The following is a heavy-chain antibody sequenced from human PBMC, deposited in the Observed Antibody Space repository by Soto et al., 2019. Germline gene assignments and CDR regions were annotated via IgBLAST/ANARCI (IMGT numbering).Heavy chain of an antibody. CDR3: ARDKGGSGWSRGYYYYYGMDV. J-gene: IGHJ6*02. CDR1: GGSISSGYYY. CDR2: IYYSGST. V-gene: IGHV4-30-4*01. D-gene: IGHD6-19*01. Sequence: SETLSLTCTVSGGSISSGYYYWSWIRQPPGKGLEWIGYIYYSGSTYYNPSLKSRVTISVDTSKNQFSLKLSSVTAADTAVYYCARDKGGSGWSRGYYYYYGMDVWGQGTTVTVSS.